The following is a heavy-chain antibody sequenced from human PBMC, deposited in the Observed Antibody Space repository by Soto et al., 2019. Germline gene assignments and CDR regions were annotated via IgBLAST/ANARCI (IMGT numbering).Heavy chain of an antibody. J-gene: IGHJ4*02. Sequence: QVHLVEAGGTVVQPGQSLRLSCAASGFTFSTYAMHWLRQAPGKGLEWVAIISYDSINKFYGDSVKGRFTISRDNSKNTLYLQMNSLRPEDTAVYYCAKVDPGGRCSGICYPDYWGQGTLFTVSS. CDR1: GFTFSTYA. V-gene: IGHV3-30*18. D-gene: IGHD2-15*01. CDR2: ISYDSINK. CDR3: AKVDPGGRCSGICYPDY.